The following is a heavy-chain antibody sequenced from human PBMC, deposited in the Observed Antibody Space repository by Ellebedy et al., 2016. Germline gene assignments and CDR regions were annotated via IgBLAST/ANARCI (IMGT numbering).Heavy chain of an antibody. Sequence: GGSLRLXXAASGFTFSDYCMHWVRQAPGKGLVWVSHIDNDGSSTSYADSVKGRFTISRDNAKNTLYLQMNSLRAEDTAVYYCARGDGMDVWGQGTTVTVSS. CDR1: GFTFSDYC. V-gene: IGHV3-74*01. CDR2: IDNDGSST. CDR3: ARGDGMDV. J-gene: IGHJ6*02.